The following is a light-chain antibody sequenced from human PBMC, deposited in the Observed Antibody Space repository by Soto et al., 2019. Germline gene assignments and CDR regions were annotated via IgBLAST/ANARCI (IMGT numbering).Light chain of an antibody. CDR1: QSISSY. V-gene: IGKV1-39*01. CDR3: QQSHSIPLT. Sequence: DIQMTQSPSSLSASVGDRVTITCRASQSISSYLNWYQQKPGKAPKLLIYAASSLQSGVPSRFSGSGSGTDFTLTISSLQPEDFATYYYQQSHSIPLTFGQGTKVEIK. CDR2: AAS. J-gene: IGKJ1*01.